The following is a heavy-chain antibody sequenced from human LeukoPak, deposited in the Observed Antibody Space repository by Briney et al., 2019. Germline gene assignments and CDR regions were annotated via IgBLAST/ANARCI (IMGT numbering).Heavy chain of an antibody. J-gene: IGHJ4*02. CDR2: TRTKENSNTT. Sequence: GGSLSLSCAASGFTFSNHYMDWVRPAPGKGMGWVGRTRTKENSNTTEYDASVKGRFTISRDDSQTSLYLQMKSLRTEDTAVYYCARVFYDSSAYYPDYWGQGTLVTVSS. V-gene: IGHV3-72*01. D-gene: IGHD3-22*01. CDR3: ARVFYDSSAYYPDY. CDR1: GFTFSNHY.